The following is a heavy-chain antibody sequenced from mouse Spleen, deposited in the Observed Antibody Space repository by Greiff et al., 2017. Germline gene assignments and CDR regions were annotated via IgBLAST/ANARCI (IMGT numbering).Heavy chain of an antibody. J-gene: IGHJ3*01. D-gene: IGHD2-1*01. Sequence: QVQLQQSGAELVKPGASVKLSCKASGYTFTSYWMQWVKQRPGQGLEWIGEIDPSDSYTNYNQKFKGKATLTVDTSSSTAYMQLSSLTSEDSAVYYCARSGGNYERSWFAYWGQGTLVTVSA. CDR3: ARSGGNYERSWFAY. CDR1: GYTFTSYW. CDR2: IDPSDSYT. V-gene: IGHV1-50*01.